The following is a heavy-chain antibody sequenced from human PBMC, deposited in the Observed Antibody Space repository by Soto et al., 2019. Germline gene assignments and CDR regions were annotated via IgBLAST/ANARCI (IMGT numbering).Heavy chain of an antibody. CDR1: SGSFSGYY. J-gene: IGHJ4*02. CDR3: ARHGGYYFDY. CDR2: IYHGLSI. D-gene: IGHD3-16*01. Sequence: SETLSLTCAVYSGSFSGYYWSWIRQPPGKGLEWIGEIYHGLSIVYNPSLKSRVTISGDSSMNQFSLKLSSVTAADTAVYYCARHGGYYFDYWGQGTLVT. V-gene: IGHV4-34*01.